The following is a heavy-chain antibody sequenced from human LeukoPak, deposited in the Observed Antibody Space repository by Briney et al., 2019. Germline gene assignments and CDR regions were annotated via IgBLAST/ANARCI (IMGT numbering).Heavy chain of an antibody. CDR2: MNPNSGNT. D-gene: IGHD2-21*02. Sequence: ASVKVSCKASGYTFASYDINWVRQATGQGLEWMGWMNPNSGNTGYAQKFQGRVTITRNTSISTAYMELSSLRSEDTAVYHRARGGCGGDCYPGAFDIWGQGTMVTVSS. CDR3: ARGGCGGDCYPGAFDI. J-gene: IGHJ3*02. CDR1: GYTFASYD. V-gene: IGHV1-8*03.